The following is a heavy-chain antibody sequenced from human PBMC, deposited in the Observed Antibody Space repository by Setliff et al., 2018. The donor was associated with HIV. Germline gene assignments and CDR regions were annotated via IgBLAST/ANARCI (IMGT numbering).Heavy chain of an antibody. CDR3: ARGGVCTSTSCGGNYYYGMDV. D-gene: IGHD2-2*01. Sequence: SVKVSCKASGGTFSIYAISWERQAPGQGLEWMGGIIPILGMSIYAQKFQGRVTITADESTSTAYMELSSLRSDDTAVYYCARGGVCTSTSCGGNYYYGMDVWGQGTTVTVSS. CDR1: GGTFSIYA. J-gene: IGHJ6*02. V-gene: IGHV1-69*10. CDR2: IIPILGMS.